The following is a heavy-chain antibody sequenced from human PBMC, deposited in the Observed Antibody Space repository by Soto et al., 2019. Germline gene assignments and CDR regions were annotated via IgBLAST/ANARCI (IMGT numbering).Heavy chain of an antibody. CDR3: ARHKRGRSDNWYAWAFDP. CDR1: GGNIGNRGYR. Sequence: VFGGNIGNRGYRWGWINKTPGKGLEWIGSIYYSGSTYYNPSLKSRVTISVDTSKNQFSLKLSSVTAADTAVYYCARHKRGRSDNWYAWAFDPWGQGTLVTVSS. D-gene: IGHD1-20*01. V-gene: IGHV4-39*01. CDR2: IYYSGST. J-gene: IGHJ5*02.